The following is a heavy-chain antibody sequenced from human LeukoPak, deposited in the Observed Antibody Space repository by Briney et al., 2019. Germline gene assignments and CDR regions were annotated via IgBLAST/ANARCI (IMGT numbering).Heavy chain of an antibody. CDR3: AKDAAGALDY. Sequence: PGRSLRLSCAASGFTFSSYGMHWVRQAPGKGLEWVAAMSYDGSNKYYADSVKGRFTISRDNSKNTLYLQMNSLRAEDTAVYYCAKDAAGALDYWGQGTLVTVSS. J-gene: IGHJ4*02. CDR2: MSYDGSNK. V-gene: IGHV3-30*18. D-gene: IGHD1-26*01. CDR1: GFTFSSYG.